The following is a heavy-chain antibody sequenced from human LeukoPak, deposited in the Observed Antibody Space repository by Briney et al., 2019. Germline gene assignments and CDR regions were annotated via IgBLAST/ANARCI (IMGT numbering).Heavy chain of an antibody. V-gene: IGHV3-53*01. Sequence: PGGSLRLSCAASGFTVSSNYMSWVRQAPGKGPEWVSVIYSGGSTYYADSVKGRFTISGDNSKNTLYLQMNSLRAEDTAVYYCAREFPEYSSSWYGYFDYWGQGTLVTVSS. J-gene: IGHJ4*02. D-gene: IGHD6-13*01. CDR1: GFTVSSNY. CDR2: IYSGGST. CDR3: AREFPEYSSSWYGYFDY.